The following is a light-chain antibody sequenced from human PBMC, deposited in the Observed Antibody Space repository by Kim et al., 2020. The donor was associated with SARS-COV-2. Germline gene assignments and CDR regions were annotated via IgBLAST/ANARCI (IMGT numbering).Light chain of an antibody. CDR2: DAS. J-gene: IGKJ4*01. CDR3: QQRSNWPPLT. V-gene: IGKV3-11*01. CDR1: QSVSSY. Sequence: SPGERATLSCRASQSVSSYLAWYQQTPGQAPRLLIYDASNRATGIPARFSGSGSGTDFTLTISSLEPEDFAVYYCQQRSNWPPLTFGGGTKVDIK.